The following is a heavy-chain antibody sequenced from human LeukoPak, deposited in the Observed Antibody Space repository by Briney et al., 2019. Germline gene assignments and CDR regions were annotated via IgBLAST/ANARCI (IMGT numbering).Heavy chain of an antibody. V-gene: IGHV3-23*01. J-gene: IGHJ3*02. CDR1: GFTFSNYA. Sequence: GGSLRLSCAASGFTFSNYAMSWVRQAPGKGLEWVSATIGSGYNTYYADSVKGRFAISRDSSKNTLYQQMNSLRAEDTALYYCAKVADYYGSGSYYKGPFDAFDIWGQGTMVTASS. CDR3: AKVADYYGSGSYYKGPFDAFDI. CDR2: TIGSGYNT. D-gene: IGHD3-10*01.